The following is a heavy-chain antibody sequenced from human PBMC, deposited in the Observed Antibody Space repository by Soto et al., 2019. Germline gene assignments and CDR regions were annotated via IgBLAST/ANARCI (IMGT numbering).Heavy chain of an antibody. V-gene: IGHV3-23*01. CDR3: AKGGTLYNYDFWSGPSYYFDY. CDR1: GFTFSSYA. CDR2: ISGSGGST. D-gene: IGHD3-3*01. Sequence: GGSLRLSCAASGFTFSSYAMSWVRQAPGKGLEWVSAISGSGGSTYYADSVKGRFTISRDNSKNTLYLQMNSLRAEDTAVYYCAKGGTLYNYDFWSGPSYYFDYWGQGTLVTVSS. J-gene: IGHJ4*02.